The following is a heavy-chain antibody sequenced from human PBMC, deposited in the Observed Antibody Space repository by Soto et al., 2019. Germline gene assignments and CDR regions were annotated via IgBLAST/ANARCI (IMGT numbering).Heavy chain of an antibody. Sequence: QVQLVQSGAEVKKPGSSVKVSCKASGGTFSSYAISWVRQAPGQGLEWMGGIIPIFGTANYAQKFQGRVTITADESTSTAYMELSSLRSEDTAVYYCARELGYDILTGSYYGMDVWGQGTTVTVSS. D-gene: IGHD3-9*01. CDR2: IIPIFGTA. CDR1: GGTFSSYA. J-gene: IGHJ6*02. CDR3: ARELGYDILTGSYYGMDV. V-gene: IGHV1-69*01.